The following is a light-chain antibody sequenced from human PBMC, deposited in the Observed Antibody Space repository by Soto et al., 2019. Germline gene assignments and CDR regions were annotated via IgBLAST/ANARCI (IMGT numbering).Light chain of an antibody. V-gene: IGKV1-39*01. CDR3: QQTYSTPYT. CDR1: QRITTY. J-gene: IGKJ2*01. CDR2: TSS. Sequence: IHMTQSPSSLSASVGDRITVTCRASQRITTYVNWYQLKPGEAPKLLNATSSTLQRGVPSRFSGSGSGTDFTLTITRLQPADFATYFCQQTYSTPYTFGQGTKLEIK.